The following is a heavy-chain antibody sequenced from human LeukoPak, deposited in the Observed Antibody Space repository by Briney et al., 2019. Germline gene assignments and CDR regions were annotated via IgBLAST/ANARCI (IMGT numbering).Heavy chain of an antibody. Sequence: PSETLSLTCAVYGGSFSGYYWSWIRQPPGKGLEWIGEINHSGSTNYNPSLKSRVTISVDTSKNQFSLKLSSVTAADTAVYYCARRHIVVVTAIQGFDYWGQGTLVTVSS. V-gene: IGHV4-34*01. D-gene: IGHD2-21*02. CDR2: INHSGST. CDR1: GGSFSGYY. CDR3: ARRHIVVVTAIQGFDY. J-gene: IGHJ4*02.